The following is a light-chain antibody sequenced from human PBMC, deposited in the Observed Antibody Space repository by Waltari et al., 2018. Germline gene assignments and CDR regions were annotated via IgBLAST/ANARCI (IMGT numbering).Light chain of an antibody. V-gene: IGKV1-39*01. J-gene: IGKJ4*01. CDR2: ASS. CDR3: QQSYSMPLT. CDR1: QSISSY. Sequence: DIQMTQSPSSLSASIGDRVTITCRTSQSISSYLNWYQQKPGKAPKVLINASSSLRSGVPSRFSGSRSGTDFTLTINSLQPEDYATYYCQQSYSMPLTFGGGTRVEIK.